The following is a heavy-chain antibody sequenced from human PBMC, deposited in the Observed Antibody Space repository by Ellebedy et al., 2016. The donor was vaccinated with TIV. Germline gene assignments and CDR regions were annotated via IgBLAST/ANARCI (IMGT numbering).Heavy chain of an antibody. CDR1: GFSFSDYL. V-gene: IGHV3-49*02. CDR3: TREWYHYRAGSYSDH. Sequence: GESLKISCAASGFSFSDYLMSWVRQSPGKGLEWRGYIRGKSHGTTTEYAASVKVRFTISRDDSRSIVYLQMNGLRNDDTATYYCTREWYHYRAGSYSDHWGQGTLVTVSS. CDR2: IRGKSHGTTT. J-gene: IGHJ4*02. D-gene: IGHD3-10*01.